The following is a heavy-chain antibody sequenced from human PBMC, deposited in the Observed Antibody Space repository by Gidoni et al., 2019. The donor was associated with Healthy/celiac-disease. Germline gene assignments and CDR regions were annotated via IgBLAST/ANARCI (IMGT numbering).Heavy chain of an antibody. CDR2: IKQDGSEK. J-gene: IGHJ6*02. CDR1: GFTFSSYW. CDR3: AREVAKGTPSYYDILTGFYYYYGMDV. D-gene: IGHD3-9*01. Sequence: EVQLVESGGGLVQPGGSLRLSCAASGFTFSSYWMSWVRQAPGKGLEWVANIKQDGSEKYYVDSVKGRFTISRDNAKNSLYLQMNSLRAEDTAVYYCAREVAKGTPSYYDILTGFYYYYGMDVWGQGTTVTVSS. V-gene: IGHV3-7*01.